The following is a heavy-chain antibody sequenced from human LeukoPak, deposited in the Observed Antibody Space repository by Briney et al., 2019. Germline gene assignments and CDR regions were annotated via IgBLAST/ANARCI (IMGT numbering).Heavy chain of an antibody. CDR2: IYPGDSDT. Sequence: GESLKISCKGSGYSFTSYWIGWVRQMPGKGLEWMGIIYPGDSDTRYSPSFQGQVTISADKSISTAYLQWSSLKASDTAMYYCASGPPVCSSTSCAPPYYFDYWGQGTLVTVSS. CDR1: GYSFTSYW. V-gene: IGHV5-51*01. J-gene: IGHJ4*02. D-gene: IGHD2-2*01. CDR3: ASGPPVCSSTSCAPPYYFDY.